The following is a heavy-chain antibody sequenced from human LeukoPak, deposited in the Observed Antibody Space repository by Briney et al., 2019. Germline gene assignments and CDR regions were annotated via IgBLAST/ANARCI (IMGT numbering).Heavy chain of an antibody. CDR1: GFTFSSYG. Sequence: PGRSLRLSCAASGFTFSSYGMHWVRQAPGKGLEWQAVISYDGRNKYYADSMRGRFTISRDNSKNTLYLQMNSLSAEDTAVYYCAKLELTGDPVPPGFDYWGQGTLVAVSS. CDR3: AKLELTGDPVPPGFDY. D-gene: IGHD7-27*01. J-gene: IGHJ4*02. CDR2: ISYDGRNK. V-gene: IGHV3-30*18.